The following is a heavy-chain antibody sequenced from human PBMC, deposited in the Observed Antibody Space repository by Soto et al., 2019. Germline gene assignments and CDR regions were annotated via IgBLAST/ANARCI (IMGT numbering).Heavy chain of an antibody. J-gene: IGHJ4*02. V-gene: IGHV1-8*01. CDR2: VKPNSGDT. Sequence: QVQLVQSGAEVKKPGASVKVSCKASGYTFSSYDITWVRQAAGQGLEWMGWVKPNSGDTDYAQKFQGRVTMTRDTSRRTAYMELSSLRSEDSAVYYCARKGFLDWFLDFWGQGTLVTVSS. CDR3: ARKGFLDWFLDF. D-gene: IGHD3-9*01. CDR1: GYTFSSYD.